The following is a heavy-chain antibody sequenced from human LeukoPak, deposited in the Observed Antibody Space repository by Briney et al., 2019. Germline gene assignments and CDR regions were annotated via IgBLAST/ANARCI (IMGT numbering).Heavy chain of an antibody. J-gene: IGHJ3*02. V-gene: IGHV4-30-4*01. CDR2: IYYSGST. Sequence: SQTLSLTCTVSGGSISSGDYYRSWIRQPRGKGLEWIGYIYYSGSTYYNPSLKSRVTISVDTSKNQFSLKLSSVTAADTAVYYCARGEDFWSGYHDAFDIWGQGTMVTVSS. CDR1: GGSISSGDYY. CDR3: ARGEDFWSGYHDAFDI. D-gene: IGHD3-3*01.